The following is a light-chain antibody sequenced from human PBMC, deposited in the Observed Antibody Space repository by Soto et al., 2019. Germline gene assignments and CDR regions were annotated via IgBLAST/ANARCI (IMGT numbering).Light chain of an antibody. CDR2: GAS. CDR1: QSVSGSL. J-gene: IGKJ2*03. Sequence: EIVLTQSPGTLSLSPGERATLSCRASQSVSGSLLAWYQQKPGQAPRLLIYGASTRATGIADRFSGSGSGTDFTLTISRLEPEDFAVYYCQQYGNPPPYSFGQGTKLEIK. V-gene: IGKV3-20*01. CDR3: QQYGNPPPYS.